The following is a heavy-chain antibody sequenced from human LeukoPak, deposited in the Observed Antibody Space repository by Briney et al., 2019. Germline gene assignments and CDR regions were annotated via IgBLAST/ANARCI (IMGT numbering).Heavy chain of an antibody. V-gene: IGHV4-34*01. J-gene: IGHJ3*02. CDR2: INHSGST. CDR1: GGSISSYY. Sequence: SETLSLTCTVSGGSISSYYWSWIRQPPGKGLEWIGEINHSGSTNYNPSLKSRVTISVDTSKNQFSLKLSSVTAADTAVYYCARGGTRITMVRGVIRKPGAFDIWGQGTMVTVSS. CDR3: ARGGTRITMVRGVIRKPGAFDI. D-gene: IGHD3-10*01.